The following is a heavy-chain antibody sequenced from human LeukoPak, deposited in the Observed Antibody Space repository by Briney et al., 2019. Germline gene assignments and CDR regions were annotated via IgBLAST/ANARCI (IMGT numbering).Heavy chain of an antibody. D-gene: IGHD6-19*01. V-gene: IGHV4-4*02. Sequence: NPSGTLSLTCAVSGVSISNSNWWSWVRQPPGKGLEWIGEIYHSGSTNYNPSLKSRVTISVDTSKNQFSLKLSSVTAADTAVYYRARVKVRQWHFLVIPGNSPPRWFDPWGQGTLVTVSS. CDR2: IYHSGST. CDR1: GVSISNSNW. CDR3: ARVKVRQWHFLVIPGNSPPRWFDP. J-gene: IGHJ5*02.